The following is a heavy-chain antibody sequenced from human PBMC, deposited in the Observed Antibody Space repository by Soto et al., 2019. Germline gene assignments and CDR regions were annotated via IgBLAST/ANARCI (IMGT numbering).Heavy chain of an antibody. CDR3: AKVREVGTYWYFDL. Sequence: EVQLLESGGGLVQPGGSLRLSCAASGFTFSSYAMSWVRQAPGKGLEWVSAISTSSTHYADSVKGRFTISRDNSKNTLYLHMNNLRAEKTAVYYCAKVREVGTYWYFDLWGRGTLVTVSS. CDR1: GFTFSSYA. V-gene: IGHV3-23*01. J-gene: IGHJ2*01. D-gene: IGHD1-26*01. CDR2: ISTSST.